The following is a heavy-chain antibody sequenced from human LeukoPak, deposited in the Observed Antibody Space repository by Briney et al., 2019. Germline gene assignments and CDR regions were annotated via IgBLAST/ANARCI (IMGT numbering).Heavy chain of an antibody. D-gene: IGHD4-17*01. CDR2: ISSSSSYI. Sequence: PGGSLRLSCAASGFTFSSYSMNWVPQAPGKGLEWVSSISSSSSYIYYADSVKGRFTISRDNAKNSLYLQMNSLRAEDTAVYYCARDGDYGDYENPFDYWGQGTLVTVSS. V-gene: IGHV3-21*01. J-gene: IGHJ4*02. CDR1: GFTFSSYS. CDR3: ARDGDYGDYENPFDY.